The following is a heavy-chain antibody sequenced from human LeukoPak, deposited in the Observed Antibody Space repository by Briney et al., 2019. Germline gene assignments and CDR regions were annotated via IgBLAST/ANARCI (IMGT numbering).Heavy chain of an antibody. CDR2: INHSGST. D-gene: IGHD2-2*01. J-gene: IGHJ6*04. CDR1: GGSFSGYY. CDR3: ARADIVVVPAATDGGGGMDV. V-gene: IGHV4-34*01. Sequence: LETLSLTCAVYGGSFSGYYWSWIRQPPGKGLEWIGEINHSGSTNCNPSLKSRVTISVDTSKNQFSLKLSSVTAADTAVYYCARADIVVVPAATDGGGGMDVWGKGTTVTVSS.